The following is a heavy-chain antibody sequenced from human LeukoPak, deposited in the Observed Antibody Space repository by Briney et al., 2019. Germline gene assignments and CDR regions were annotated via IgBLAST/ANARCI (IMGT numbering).Heavy chain of an antibody. CDR2: IYGAATAT. V-gene: IGHV3-23*01. Sequence: GGSLRLSCTASGIPFCRHAMNWVRQAPGKGLEWVSGIYGAATATYYADSVKGRFTISRDNSKNTLWLQMNSLRAEDTAVYYCAKSLHDSTTFWSEFRGFDFWGQGTMVTVSS. D-gene: IGHD2/OR15-2a*01. CDR1: GIPFCRHA. CDR3: AKSLHDSTTFWSEFRGFDF. J-gene: IGHJ3*01.